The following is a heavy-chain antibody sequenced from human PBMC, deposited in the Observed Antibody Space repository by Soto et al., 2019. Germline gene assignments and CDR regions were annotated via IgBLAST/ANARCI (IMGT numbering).Heavy chain of an antibody. Sequence: EVQLVESGGGLVQPGESLRLSCAASGFTFSYYWMHWVHQAPGKGLVWVSRIHSDGSSTTYADSVKDRFTISRDNARNTLYLQMNSLRAEDTAVYYCARGVRGAFDLWGQGTVLTVSS. CDR1: GFTFSYYW. CDR2: IHSDGSST. CDR3: ARGVRGAFDL. J-gene: IGHJ3*01. V-gene: IGHV3-74*03. D-gene: IGHD1-26*01.